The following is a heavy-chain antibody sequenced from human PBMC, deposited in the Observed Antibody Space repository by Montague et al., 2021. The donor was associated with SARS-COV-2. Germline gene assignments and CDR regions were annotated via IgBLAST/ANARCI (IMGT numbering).Heavy chain of an antibody. J-gene: IGHJ6*02. CDR1: GGSISNYY. CDR2: IYYSGST. D-gene: IGHD3-22*01. V-gene: IGHV4-59*01. Sequence: SETLSLTCTVSGGSISNYYWSWIRQPPGRGLELIGYIYYSGSTDYSPSLKGRVTISLDTSKNKFSLKVTSVTAAGTAVYYCARGGGYYNYGLDVWGPGTTVTVSS. CDR3: ARGGGYYNYGLDV.